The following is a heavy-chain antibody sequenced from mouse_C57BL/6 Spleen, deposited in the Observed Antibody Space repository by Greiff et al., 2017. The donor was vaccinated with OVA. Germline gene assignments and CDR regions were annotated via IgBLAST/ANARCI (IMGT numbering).Heavy chain of an antibody. V-gene: IGHV5-17*01. CDR1: GFTFSDYG. J-gene: IGHJ3*01. Sequence: EVHLVESGGGLVKPGGSLTLSCAASGFTFSDYGMHWVRQAPEKGLEWVAYISSGSSTIYYADTVKGLFTISSDNAKNTLFLQMTMLRSEDPAMYYCARKDYDYDGAWFAYWGQGTLVTVSA. CDR2: ISSGSSTI. CDR3: ARKDYDYDGAWFAY. D-gene: IGHD2-4*01.